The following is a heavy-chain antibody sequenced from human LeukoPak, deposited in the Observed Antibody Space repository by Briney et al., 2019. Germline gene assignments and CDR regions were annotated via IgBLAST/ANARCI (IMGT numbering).Heavy chain of an antibody. CDR3: ARWYSSSWYPSVATPFNYFDY. V-gene: IGHV3-11*04. CDR1: GFTFSDYY. CDR2: ISSSGSTI. J-gene: IGHJ4*02. Sequence: PGGSLRLSCAASGFTFSDYYMSWIRQAPGKGLEWVSYISSSGSTIYYADSVKGRFTISRDNAKNSLYLQMNSLRAEDTAVYYCARWYSSSWYPSVATPFNYFDYWGQGTLVTVSS. D-gene: IGHD6-13*01.